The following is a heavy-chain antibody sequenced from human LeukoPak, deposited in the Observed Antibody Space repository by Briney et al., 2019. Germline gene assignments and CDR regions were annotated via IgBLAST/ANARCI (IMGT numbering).Heavy chain of an antibody. V-gene: IGHV3-43*02. Sequence: GGSLRLSCAASGFTFDDYAMHWVRQAPGKGLEWVSLISGDGGSTYYADSVKGRFTISRDNSKNSLYLQMNSLRTEDTALYYCAKDTSYYGSGSYYPYYYGMDVWGQGTTVTVSS. J-gene: IGHJ6*02. CDR3: AKDTSYYGSGSYYPYYYGMDV. D-gene: IGHD3-10*01. CDR1: GFTFDDYA. CDR2: ISGDGGST.